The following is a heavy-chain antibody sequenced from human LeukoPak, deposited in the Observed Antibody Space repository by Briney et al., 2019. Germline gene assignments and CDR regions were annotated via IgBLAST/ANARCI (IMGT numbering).Heavy chain of an antibody. CDR3: ARDSGGLDGSGSPKFDP. CDR1: GGSISSHF. V-gene: IGHV4-59*11. Sequence: SETLSLTCTVSGGSISSHFWSWIRQPPGKGLEWIGYIFYSGTTKYNPSLRSRVTISVDTSKNQFSLKLSSVTAADTAVYYCARDSGGLDGSGSPKFDPWGQGTLVTVSS. CDR2: IFYSGTT. J-gene: IGHJ5*02. D-gene: IGHD3-10*01.